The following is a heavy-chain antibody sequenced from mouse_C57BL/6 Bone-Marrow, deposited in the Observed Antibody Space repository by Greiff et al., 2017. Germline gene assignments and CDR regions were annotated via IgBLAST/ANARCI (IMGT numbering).Heavy chain of an antibody. CDR1: GYTFTDYE. V-gene: IGHV1-15*01. Sequence: QVQLQQSGAELVRPGASVTLSCKASGYTFTDYEMHWVKQTPVHGLEWIGAIDPETGGTAYNQKFKGKDILTADKSSSTAYMELRSLTSEDSAVYYSCSSWYFDVWGTGTTVTVSS. CDR3: CSSWYFDV. D-gene: IGHD1-1*01. J-gene: IGHJ1*03. CDR2: IDPETGGT.